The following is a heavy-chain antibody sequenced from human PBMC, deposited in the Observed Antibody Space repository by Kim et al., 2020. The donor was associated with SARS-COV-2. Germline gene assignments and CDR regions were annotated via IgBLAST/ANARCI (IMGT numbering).Heavy chain of an antibody. CDR1: GYTLTELS. D-gene: IGHD3-16*01. J-gene: IGHJ4*02. Sequence: ASVKVSCKVSGYTLTELSMHWVRQAPGKGLEWMGGFDPEDGETIYAQKFQGRVTMSEDTSTDTAYMDRSSLRSEDTSVFYCSTVQAGYVLWGGFTYWCQ. CDR2: FDPEDGET. V-gene: IGHV1-24*01. CDR3: STVQAGYVLWGGFTY.